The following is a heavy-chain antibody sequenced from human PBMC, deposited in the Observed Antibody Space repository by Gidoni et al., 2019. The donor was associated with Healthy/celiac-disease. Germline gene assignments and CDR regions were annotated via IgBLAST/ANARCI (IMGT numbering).Heavy chain of an antibody. J-gene: IGHJ3*02. CDR1: GFTFSSYE. CDR3: ARVRAAAGAFDI. D-gene: IGHD6-13*01. CDR2: ICSSGSTI. V-gene: IGHV3-48*03. Sequence: EVQLVESGGGLVQPGGSLRLSCAASGFTFSSYEMNGVRQAPGKGLEWVSYICSSGSTIYYADSVKGRFTISRDNAKNSLYLQMNSLRAEDTAVYYCARVRAAAGAFDIWGQGTMVTVSS.